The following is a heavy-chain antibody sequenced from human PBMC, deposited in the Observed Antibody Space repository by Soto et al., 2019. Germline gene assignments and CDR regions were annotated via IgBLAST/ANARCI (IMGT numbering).Heavy chain of an antibody. CDR2: IYYSGST. Sequence: QVQLQESGPGLVKPSETLSLTCTVSGGSISSYYWSWIRQPPGKGLEWIGYIYYSGSTNYNPSLKSXXTXSXXTSKNQFSLKLSSVTAADTAVYYCARDGYNNAFDIWGQGTMVTVSS. J-gene: IGHJ3*02. CDR1: GGSISSYY. V-gene: IGHV4-59*01. CDR3: ARDGYNNAFDI. D-gene: IGHD5-12*01.